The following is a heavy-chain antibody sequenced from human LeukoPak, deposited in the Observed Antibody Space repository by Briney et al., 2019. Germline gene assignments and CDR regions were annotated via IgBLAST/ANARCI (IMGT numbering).Heavy chain of an antibody. CDR2: IYPGDSDT. V-gene: IGHV5-51*01. CDR3: ARPPALYYYGSGSPDDAFDI. D-gene: IGHD3-10*01. J-gene: IGHJ3*02. Sequence: GESLKISCKGSGYSFTSYWIGWVRQMPGKGLEWMGIIYPGDSDTRYSPSFQGQVTISADKSISTAYLQWSSLKASDTATYYCARPPALYYYGSGSPDDAFDIWGQGTMVTVSS. CDR1: GYSFTSYW.